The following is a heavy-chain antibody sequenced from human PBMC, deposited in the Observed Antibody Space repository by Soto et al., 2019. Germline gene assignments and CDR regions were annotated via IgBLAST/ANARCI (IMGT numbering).Heavy chain of an antibody. CDR3: ATGRGYCTNGVCYSSYYYYHMDG. D-gene: IGHD2-8*01. J-gene: IGHJ6*03. V-gene: IGHV4-59*01. CDR1: GGSISRYY. Sequence: SETLSLTCTVSGGSISRYYWSWVRQPPGKGLEWIGSIHYSGSAANNPSLKSRVTMLVDTSKNQFSLRLTSVTAADTAVYYCATGRGYCTNGVCYSSYYYYHMDGWGKGTTVPVAS. CDR2: IHYSGSA.